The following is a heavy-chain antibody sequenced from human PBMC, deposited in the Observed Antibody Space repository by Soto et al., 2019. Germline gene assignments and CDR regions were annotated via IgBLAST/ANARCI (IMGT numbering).Heavy chain of an antibody. CDR1: GFSLSTSGVG. D-gene: IGHD3-16*01. Sequence: QITLKESGPTLVKPTQTLTLTCTFSGFSLSTSGVGVGWIRQPPGKALEWLALIYWDDDKRYSPSLKSRLTITKATSKNQVVLTMPNMAPVDTATYYCAHRLWAYGWFDPWGQGTLVTVSS. CDR2: IYWDDDK. CDR3: AHRLWAYGWFDP. V-gene: IGHV2-5*02. J-gene: IGHJ5*02.